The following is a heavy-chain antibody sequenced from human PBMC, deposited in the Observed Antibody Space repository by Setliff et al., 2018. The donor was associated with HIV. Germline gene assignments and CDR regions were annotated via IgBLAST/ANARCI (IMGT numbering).Heavy chain of an antibody. CDR1: GYTFTSYY. J-gene: IGHJ6*02. CDR3: ARDLRLHLDDIYGSGTVYGMDV. V-gene: IGHV1-46*01. Sequence: ASVKVSCKASGYTFTSYYMHWVRQAPGQGLEWMGIINPSGGSTSYAQKFQGRVTMTRDTSTSTVYMELSSPRSEDTAVYYCARDLRLHLDDIYGSGTVYGMDVWGQGTTVTVSS. D-gene: IGHD3-10*01. CDR2: INPSGGST.